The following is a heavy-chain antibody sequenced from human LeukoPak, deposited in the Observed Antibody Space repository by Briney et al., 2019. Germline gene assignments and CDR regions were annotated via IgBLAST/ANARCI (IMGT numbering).Heavy chain of an antibody. CDR2: IKQDGCEK. V-gene: IGHV3-7*01. J-gene: IGHJ4*02. D-gene: IGHD2-21*02. CDR3: ARDARGDWLPPPFDY. CDR1: GFTFSSYW. Sequence: GGSLRLSCAASGFTFSSYWMSWGRQAPGKGLEWVANIKQDGCEKYYVASVKRRFPISRDNAKNSLSLQMNSLRAEDTAVYYCARDARGDWLPPPFDYWGQGTLVTVSS.